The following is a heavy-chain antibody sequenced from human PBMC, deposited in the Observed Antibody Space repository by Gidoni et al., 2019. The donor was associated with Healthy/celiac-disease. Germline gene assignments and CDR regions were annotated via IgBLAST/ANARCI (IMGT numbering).Heavy chain of an antibody. CDR2: ISGSGGST. D-gene: IGHD6-6*01. J-gene: IGHJ4*02. V-gene: IGHV3-23*01. Sequence: EVQLLESGGGLVRPGGSLRLSCAVSGFTCRGYAMSWVRQAPGKGLEWVSAISGSGGSTYYADSVKGRFTISRDNSKNTLYLQMNSLRAEDTAVYYCAKDIPPIAARSYYFDYWGQGTLVTVSS. CDR3: AKDIPPIAARSYYFDY. CDR1: GFTCRGYA.